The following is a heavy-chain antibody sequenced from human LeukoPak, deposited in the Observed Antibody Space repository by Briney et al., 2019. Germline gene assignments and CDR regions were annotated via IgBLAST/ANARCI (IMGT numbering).Heavy chain of an antibody. D-gene: IGHD6-19*01. CDR1: GFTFSSYD. Sequence: GGSLRLSCAASGFTFSSYDMNWVRQAPGKGLEWVSSISSSSSYIYYADSVKGRFTISRDNAKNSLYLQMNSLRAEDTAVYYCASPIAVAGPDYWGQGTLVTVSS. CDR3: ASPIAVAGPDY. J-gene: IGHJ4*02. CDR2: ISSSSSYI. V-gene: IGHV3-21*01.